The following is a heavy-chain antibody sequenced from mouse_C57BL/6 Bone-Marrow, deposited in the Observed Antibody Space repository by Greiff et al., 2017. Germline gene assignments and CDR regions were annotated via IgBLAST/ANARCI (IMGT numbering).Heavy chain of an antibody. CDR2: IHPNSGST. CDR3: ARRVTPYYFDY. CDR1: GYTFTSYW. Sequence: VQLQQSGAELVKPGASVKLSCKASGYTFTSYWMHWVKQRPGQGLEWIGMIHPNSGSTNYNEKFKSKATLTVDKSSSTAYMQLSSLTSEDSAVYYCARRVTPYYFDYWGQGTTLTVSS. D-gene: IGHD2-1*01. V-gene: IGHV1-64*01. J-gene: IGHJ2*01.